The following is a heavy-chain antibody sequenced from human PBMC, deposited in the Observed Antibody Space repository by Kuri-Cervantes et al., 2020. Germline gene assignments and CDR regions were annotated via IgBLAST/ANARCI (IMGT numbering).Heavy chain of an antibody. J-gene: IGHJ4*02. CDR3: ARGLGSGYDWASYYFDY. V-gene: IGHV4-38-2*01. CDR2: IYHSGST. Sequence: GSLRLSCAVSGYSISSGYYWGWIRQPPGKGLEWIGSIYHSGSTYYNPSLKSRVTISVDTSKNQFSLKLSSVTAADTAVYYCARGLGSGYDWASYYFDYWGQGTLVTVSS. CDR1: GYSISSGYY. D-gene: IGHD5-12*01.